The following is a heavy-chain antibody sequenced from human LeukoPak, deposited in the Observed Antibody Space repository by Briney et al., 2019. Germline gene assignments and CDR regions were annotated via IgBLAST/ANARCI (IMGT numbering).Heavy chain of an antibody. CDR3: ASGDYYDSSGYYCY. CDR1: GYTFTGYY. Sequence: GASVKVSCKASGYTFTGYYMHWVRQAPGQGLEWMGWINPNSGGTNYAQKFQGRVTMTRDASISTAYMELSRLRSDDTAVYYCASGDYYDSSGYYCYWGQGTLVTVSS. D-gene: IGHD3-22*01. J-gene: IGHJ4*02. V-gene: IGHV1-2*02. CDR2: INPNSGGT.